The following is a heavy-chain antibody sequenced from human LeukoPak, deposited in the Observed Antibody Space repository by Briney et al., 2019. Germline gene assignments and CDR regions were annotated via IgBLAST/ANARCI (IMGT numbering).Heavy chain of an antibody. Sequence: PGGSLRLSCAASGFTFSNYAMSWVRQAPGKGLEWVSTISNTGSDTYYADSVKGPFTISRDHSENTLYLQMSNLRAEDTAIHYCAKVPYSDYGSGRPPFMDVWGQGTTVAVSS. D-gene: IGHD3-10*01. CDR3: AKVPYSDYGSGRPPFMDV. CDR2: ISNTGSDT. V-gene: IGHV3-23*01. J-gene: IGHJ6*02. CDR1: GFTFSNYA.